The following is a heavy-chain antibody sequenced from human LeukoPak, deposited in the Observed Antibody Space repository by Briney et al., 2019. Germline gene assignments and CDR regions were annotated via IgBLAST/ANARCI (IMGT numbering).Heavy chain of an antibody. V-gene: IGHV4-59*01. CDR1: GGSISSYY. Sequence: SETLSLTCTVSGGSISSYYWSWIRQPPGKGLEWIGYIYYSGSTNYNPSLKSRVTISVDTSKNQFALKLSSVTAADTAVYYCARVSGYYDSSGNPAFEFDYWGQGTLVTVSS. CDR3: ARVSGYYDSSGNPAFEFDY. J-gene: IGHJ4*02. D-gene: IGHD3-22*01. CDR2: IYYSGST.